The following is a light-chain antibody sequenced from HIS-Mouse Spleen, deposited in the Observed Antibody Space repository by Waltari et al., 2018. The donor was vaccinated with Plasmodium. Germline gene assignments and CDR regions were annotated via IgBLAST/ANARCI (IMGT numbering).Light chain of an antibody. V-gene: IGLV2-11*01. J-gene: IGLJ3*02. CDR2: DVS. CDR1: SSDVGGYNY. Sequence: QSALTQPRSVSGSPGQSVTISCTGTSSDVGGYNYVSWYQPPTGKAPKLMIYDVSKRPSGVPDRFSGSKSVNTASLTISGLQAEDEADYYCCSYAGSYTWVFGGGTKLTVL. CDR3: CSYAGSYTWV.